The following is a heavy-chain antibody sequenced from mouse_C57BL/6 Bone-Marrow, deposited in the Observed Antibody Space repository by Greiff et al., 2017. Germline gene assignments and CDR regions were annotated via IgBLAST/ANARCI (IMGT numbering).Heavy chain of an antibody. CDR3: ARWGYYGSNNYAMDY. D-gene: IGHD1-1*01. Sequence: VQLQQSGPELVKPGASVKISCKASGYTFTDYYINWVKQRPGQGLEWIGWIFPGSGSTYYNEKFKGKATLTVDKSSSTAYMLLSSLPSEESAVYFGARWGYYGSNNYAMDYWGQGTSVTVSS. CDR2: IFPGSGST. V-gene: IGHV1-75*01. J-gene: IGHJ4*01. CDR1: GYTFTDYY.